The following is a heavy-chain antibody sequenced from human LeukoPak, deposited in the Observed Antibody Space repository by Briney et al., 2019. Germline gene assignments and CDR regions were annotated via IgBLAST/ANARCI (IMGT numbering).Heavy chain of an antibody. V-gene: IGHV3-7*05. CDR1: GFTFSSYN. D-gene: IGHD3-16*01. CDR3: ARDVEGGTFDI. CDR2: IDQSGGRN. Sequence: GGSLRLSCAASGFTFSSYNMNWVRQAPGRGLEWVANIDQSGGRNNYVDSVKGRFTISRDNAKNSLFLEMSSLRADDTAVYFCARDVEGGTFDIWGQGTTVTVSS. J-gene: IGHJ3*02.